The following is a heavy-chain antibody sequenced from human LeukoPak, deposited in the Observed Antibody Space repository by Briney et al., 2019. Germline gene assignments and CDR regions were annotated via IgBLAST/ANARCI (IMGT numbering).Heavy chain of an antibody. CDR2: ISTSGSSI. CDR1: GFIFSDYY. D-gene: IGHD3-10*01. CDR3: AKFVGFGELYYYYGMDV. Sequence: PGGSLRLSCAASGFIFSDYYMSWVRQAPGKGLEWVSYISTSGSSIYYADSVQGRFTISRDNAKNSLYLQMNSLTVEDTAVYYCAKFVGFGELYYYYGMDVWGQGTTVTVSS. J-gene: IGHJ6*02. V-gene: IGHV3-11*01.